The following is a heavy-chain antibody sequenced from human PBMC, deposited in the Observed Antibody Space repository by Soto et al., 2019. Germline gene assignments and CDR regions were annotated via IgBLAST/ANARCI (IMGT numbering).Heavy chain of an antibody. CDR2: ISGSGGST. V-gene: IGHV3-23*01. CDR1: GFTFSSYA. D-gene: IGHD6-6*01. CDR3: AKDQWEYSSSSLARGDAFDI. J-gene: IGHJ3*02. Sequence: QTGGSLRLSCAASGFTFSSYAMSWVRQAPGKGLEWVSAISGSGGSTYYADSVKGRFTISRDNSKNTLYPQMNSLRAEDTAVYYCAKDQWEYSSSSLARGDAFDIWGQGTMVTVSS.